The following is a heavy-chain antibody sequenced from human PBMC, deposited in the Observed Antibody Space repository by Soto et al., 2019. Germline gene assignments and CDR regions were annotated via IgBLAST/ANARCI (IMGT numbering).Heavy chain of an antibody. CDR3: ARDKITGLFDY. J-gene: IGHJ4*02. CDR1: GGSIRSGGYS. V-gene: IGHV4-30-2*01. CDR2: IYHSGST. D-gene: IGHD2-8*02. Sequence: SETLSLTCSVSGGSIRSGGYSWSWLRQPPGKGLERIGYIYHSGSTYYNPSLKSRVTISVDTSKNQFSLKLTSVTAADTAVYYCARDKITGLFDYWGQGTLVTVSS.